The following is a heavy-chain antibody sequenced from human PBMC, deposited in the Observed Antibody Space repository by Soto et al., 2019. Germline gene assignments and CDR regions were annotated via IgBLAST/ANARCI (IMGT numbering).Heavy chain of an antibody. CDR3: ARGGGGQQLAPFFDY. CDR2: IYYSGST. V-gene: IGHV4-59*01. CDR1: CGSIISDY. D-gene: IGHD6-13*01. J-gene: IGHJ4*02. Sequence: SETLSLTCTVSCGSIISDYWSWIRQPPGKGLDWIGYIYYSGSTNYNPSLKNRLTTSVDTSRNQFSLKLRSVTAADTAVYYCARGGGGQQLAPFFDYWGQGTLVTVSS.